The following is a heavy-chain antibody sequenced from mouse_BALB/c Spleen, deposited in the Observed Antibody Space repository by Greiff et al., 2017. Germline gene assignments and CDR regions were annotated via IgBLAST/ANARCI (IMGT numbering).Heavy chain of an antibody. CDR3: ARSYGSSYHFDY. J-gene: IGHJ2*01. CDR2: ISSGGSYT. Sequence: EVQGVESGGDLVKPGGSLKLSCAASGFTFSSYGMSWVRQTPDKRLEWVATISSGGSYTYYPDSVKGRFTISRDNAKNTLYLQMSSLKSEDTAMYYCARSYGSSYHFDYWGQGTTLTVSS. CDR1: GFTFSSYG. D-gene: IGHD1-1*01. V-gene: IGHV5-6*01.